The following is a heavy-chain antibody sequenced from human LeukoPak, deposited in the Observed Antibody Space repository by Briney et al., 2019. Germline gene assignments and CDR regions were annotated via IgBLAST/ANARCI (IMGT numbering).Heavy chain of an antibody. CDR2: LNTDGRDT. CDR3: VRERSSGGDPYYFDY. J-gene: IGHJ4*02. Sequence: GGSLRLSCAASGFTFSAYWMHWVRQAPGKGLVWVSRLNTDGRDTRHADSVQGRFTISRDNSKNTLSLQMNSLRADDTAVYYCVRERSSGGDPYYFDYWGQGTLVTVSS. D-gene: IGHD2-21*02. V-gene: IGHV3-74*01. CDR1: GFTFSAYW.